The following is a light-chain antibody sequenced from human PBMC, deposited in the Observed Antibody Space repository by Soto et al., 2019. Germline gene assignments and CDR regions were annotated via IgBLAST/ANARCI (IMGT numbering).Light chain of an antibody. V-gene: IGKV2-40*01. J-gene: IGKJ1*01. CDR1: HSLVAEYDGDTY. Sequence: DTVFSQTPLALPVTPGESASISCRSSHSLVAEYDGDTYLGWSLQKPGQSPQLLLHTLSSRASGVPDRFSGSGSGTDFTLKIRSVAADDVGIYYCMQRMEFPWTFGQGTKVDIK. CDR3: MQRMEFPWT. CDR2: TLS.